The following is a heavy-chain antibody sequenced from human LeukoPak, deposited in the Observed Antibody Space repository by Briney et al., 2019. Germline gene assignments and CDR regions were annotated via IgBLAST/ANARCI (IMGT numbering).Heavy chain of an antibody. J-gene: IGHJ4*02. CDR3: ARERSDRYYGSGSMQGY. CDR1: GGSISSYY. CDR2: IYYSGST. V-gene: IGHV4-59*01. D-gene: IGHD3-10*01. Sequence: SETLSLTCTVSGGSISSYYWSWIRQPPGKGLEWIGYIYYSGSTNYNPSLKSRVTISVDTSKNQFSLKLSSVTAADTAVYYCARERSDRYYGSGSMQGYWGQGTLVTVSS.